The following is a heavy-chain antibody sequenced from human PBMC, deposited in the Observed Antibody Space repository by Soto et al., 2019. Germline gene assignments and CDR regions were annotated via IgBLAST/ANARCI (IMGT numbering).Heavy chain of an antibody. CDR2: ISGSGGST. Sequence: GGSLRLSCAASGFTFSSYAMSWVRQAPGKGLEWVSAISGSGGSTYYADSVKGRFTISRDNSKNTLYLQMNSLRAEDTAVYYSAKDLDPGTYYDILTGYYGINWFDPWGQGTLVTVSS. CDR1: GFTFSSYA. J-gene: IGHJ5*02. CDR3: AKDLDPGTYYDILTGYYGINWFDP. D-gene: IGHD3-9*01. V-gene: IGHV3-23*01.